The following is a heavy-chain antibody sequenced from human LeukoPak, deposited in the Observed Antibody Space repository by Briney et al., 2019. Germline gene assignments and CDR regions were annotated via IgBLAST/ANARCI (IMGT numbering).Heavy chain of an antibody. D-gene: IGHD3-9*01. V-gene: IGHV4-59*01. CDR1: GVSISSYY. Sequence: PSETLSLTCTVSGVSISSYYWSWIRQPPGKGLEWIGYIYYSGSTNYNPSLKSRVTISVDTSKNQFSLKLSSVTAADTAVYYCARPNYDILTGYSHWFDPWGQGTLVTVSS. CDR3: ARPNYDILTGYSHWFDP. J-gene: IGHJ5*02. CDR2: IYYSGST.